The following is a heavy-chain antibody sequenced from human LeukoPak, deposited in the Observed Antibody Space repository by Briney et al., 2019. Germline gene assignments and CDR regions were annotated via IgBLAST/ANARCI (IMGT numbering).Heavy chain of an antibody. CDR2: ISAYNGNT. J-gene: IGHJ5*02. V-gene: IGHV1-18*01. CDR3: ARGNNYDFWSGYYRFDP. Sequence: ASVKVSCKASGYTFTNYGISWVRQAPGQGLEWMGWISAYNGNTNYAQKLQGRVTMTTDTSTSTAYTELRSLRSDGTAVYYCARGNNYDFWSGYYRFDPWGQGTPVTVSA. CDR1: GYTFTNYG. D-gene: IGHD3-3*01.